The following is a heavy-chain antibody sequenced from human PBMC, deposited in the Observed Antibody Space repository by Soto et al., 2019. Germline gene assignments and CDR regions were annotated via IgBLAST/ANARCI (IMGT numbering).Heavy chain of an antibody. D-gene: IGHD3-10*01. Sequence: SVKVSCKASGGTFSSYAISWVRQAPGQGLEWMGGIIPIFGTANYAQKFQGRVTITADESTSTAYMELSSLRSEDTAVYYCARGGPTLIGAYYYYYYGMDVWGQGTTVTVSS. J-gene: IGHJ6*02. CDR1: GGTFSSYA. CDR2: IIPIFGTA. V-gene: IGHV1-69*13. CDR3: ARGGPTLIGAYYYYYYGMDV.